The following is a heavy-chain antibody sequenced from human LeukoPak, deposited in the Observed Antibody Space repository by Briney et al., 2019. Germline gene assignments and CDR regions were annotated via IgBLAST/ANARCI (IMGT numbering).Heavy chain of an antibody. Sequence: SETLSLTCTVSGGSISSYYWSWIRQPPGKGLEWIGYIYYSGSTNYNPSLKSRVTISVDTSKNQFSLKLSSVTAADTAVYYCARGYSSGWYWGPRGMDVWGQGTTVTLSS. CDR3: ARGYSSGWYWGPRGMDV. CDR2: IYYSGST. V-gene: IGHV4-59*08. D-gene: IGHD6-19*01. J-gene: IGHJ6*02. CDR1: GGSISSYY.